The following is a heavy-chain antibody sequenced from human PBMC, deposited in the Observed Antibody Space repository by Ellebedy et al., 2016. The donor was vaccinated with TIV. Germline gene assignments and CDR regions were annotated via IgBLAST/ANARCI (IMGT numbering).Heavy chain of an antibody. CDR3: AKGYKKWPYYGMDV. J-gene: IGHJ6*02. V-gene: IGHV3-23*01. CDR1: GFSFYNYA. Sequence: GESLKISCTASGFSFYNYAMNWVRQAPGKGLEWVSAISGTGVSTYSADSVKGRLTISRDNSKNTVYLQMNSLRAEDTAIYYCAKGYKKWPYYGMDVWGQGTTVTVSS. CDR2: ISGTGVST. D-gene: IGHD1-14*01.